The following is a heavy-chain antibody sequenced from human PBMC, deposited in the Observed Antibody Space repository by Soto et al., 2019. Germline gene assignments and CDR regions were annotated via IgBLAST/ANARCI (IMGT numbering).Heavy chain of an antibody. CDR2: FDPEDGET. CDR1: GYTLTELS. V-gene: IGHV1-24*01. J-gene: IGHJ6*04. D-gene: IGHD6-19*01. Sequence: ASVKVSCKVSGYTLTELSMHWVRQAPGKGLEWMGGFDPEDGETIYAQKFQGRVTMTEDTSTDTAYMELSSLRSEDTAVYYCATAFRAVAGNDYYYGMDVWGKGTTVTVYS. CDR3: ATAFRAVAGNDYYYGMDV.